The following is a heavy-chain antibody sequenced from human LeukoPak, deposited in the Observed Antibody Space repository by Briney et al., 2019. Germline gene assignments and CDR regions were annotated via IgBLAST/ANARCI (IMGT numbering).Heavy chain of an antibody. CDR2: IFYSGTT. CDR3: ARTTSGWYYFDY. Sequence: PSETLSLTCTVSGGXVSSGIYYWSWIRQPPGKGLEWIGYIFYSGTTNYNPPLKSRVTISLDTSKNQFSLKLSSLTAADTAVYYCARTTSGWYYFDYWGQGTLVTVSS. CDR1: GGXVSSGIYY. V-gene: IGHV4-61*01. D-gene: IGHD6-19*01. J-gene: IGHJ4*02.